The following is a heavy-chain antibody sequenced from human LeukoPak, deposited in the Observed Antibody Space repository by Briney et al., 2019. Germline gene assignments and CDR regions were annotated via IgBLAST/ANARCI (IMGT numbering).Heavy chain of an antibody. D-gene: IGHD3-3*01. CDR3: ARVGLRFLEWLPYYFDY. Sequence: GGSLRLSCAASGFTFDDYGMSWVRQAPGKGLEWVSGINWNGGSTVYADSVKGRFTISRDNAKHSLYLQMNSLRAEDTALYYCARVGLRFLEWLPYYFDYWGQGTLVTVSS. J-gene: IGHJ4*02. CDR2: INWNGGST. CDR1: GFTFDDYG. V-gene: IGHV3-20*04.